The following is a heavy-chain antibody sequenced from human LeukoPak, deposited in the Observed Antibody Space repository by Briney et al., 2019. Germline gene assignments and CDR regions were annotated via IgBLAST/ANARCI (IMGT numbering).Heavy chain of an antibody. D-gene: IGHD6-13*01. J-gene: IGHJ1*01. Sequence: PGGSLRLSCAASGFTFSSYAMSWVRQAPGKGLKWVSAISGSGGSTYYADSVKGRFTISRDNSKNTLYLQMNSLRAEDTAVYYCAKPDSSSWYPEYFQHWGQGTLVTVSS. CDR1: GFTFSSYA. V-gene: IGHV3-23*01. CDR3: AKPDSSSWYPEYFQH. CDR2: ISGSGGST.